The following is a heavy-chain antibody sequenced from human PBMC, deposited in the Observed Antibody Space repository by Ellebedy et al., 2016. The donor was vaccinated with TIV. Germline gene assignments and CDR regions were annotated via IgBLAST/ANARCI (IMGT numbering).Heavy chain of an antibody. CDR3: ARDAPWELLNGYFQH. CDR2: ISAYNGNT. D-gene: IGHD1-26*01. CDR1: GYTFTSYG. Sequence: AASVKVSCKASGYTFTSYGISWVRQAPGQGLEWMGWISAYNGNTNYAQKLQGRVTMTTDTSTSTAYMELRSLRSDDTAVYYCARDAPWELLNGYFQHWGQGTLVTVSS. V-gene: IGHV1-18*04. J-gene: IGHJ1*01.